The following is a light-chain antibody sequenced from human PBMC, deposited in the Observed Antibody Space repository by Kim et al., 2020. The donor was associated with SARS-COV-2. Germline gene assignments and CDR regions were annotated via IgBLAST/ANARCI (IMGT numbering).Light chain of an antibody. CDR1: SSNSGEGYD. V-gene: IGLV1-40*01. CDR3: QSYDISLSGWV. J-gene: IGLJ3*02. Sequence: SGAPGQRINITCTGSSSNSGEGYDVHWYQQLPGIGPKPPISGNGDRPSGVPDRFSGSKSGTSASLVITGLQAEDESDYYCQSYDISLSGWVFGGGTQLTV. CDR2: GNG.